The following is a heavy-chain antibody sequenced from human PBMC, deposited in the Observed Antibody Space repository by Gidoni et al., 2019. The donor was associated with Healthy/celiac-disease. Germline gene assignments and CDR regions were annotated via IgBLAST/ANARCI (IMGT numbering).Heavy chain of an antibody. J-gene: IGHJ6*04. CDR3: ARGRSSSSWYGGYYYYGMDV. CDR2: ISAYNGNT. CDR1: GYTFTSYV. D-gene: IGHD6-13*01. Sequence: QVQLVQSGAEVKKPGATVKVSCKASGYTFTSYVISWVRQAPGQGLEWMGWISAYNGNTNYAQKLQCRVTMTTDTSTSTAYMELRSLRSDDTAVYYCARGRSSSSWYGGYYYYGMDVWGKGTTVTVSS. V-gene: IGHV1-18*01.